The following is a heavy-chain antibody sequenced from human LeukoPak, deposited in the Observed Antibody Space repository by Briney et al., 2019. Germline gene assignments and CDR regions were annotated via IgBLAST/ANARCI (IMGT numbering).Heavy chain of an antibody. D-gene: IGHD6-19*01. CDR3: ARDSGEYSSGWGDY. CDR2: IIPIFDTA. V-gene: IGHV1-69*06. Sequence: VASVKVSCKASGGTFSSYAITWVRQAPGQGLEWLGGIIPIFDTANYAQKFQGRVTITADRSTNTAYIELSSLRSEDTAVYYCARDSGEYSSGWGDYWGQGTLVTVSS. CDR1: GGTFSSYA. J-gene: IGHJ4*02.